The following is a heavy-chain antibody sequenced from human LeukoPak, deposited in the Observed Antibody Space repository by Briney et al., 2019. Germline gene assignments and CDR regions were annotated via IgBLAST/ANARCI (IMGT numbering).Heavy chain of an antibody. Sequence: GASVKVSCEASGYTFRSHGISWVRQAPGQGLEWMGGIIPIFGTANYAQKFQGRVTITADESTSTAYMELSSLRSEDTAVYYCARVYSSSSWFDPWGQGTLVTVSS. V-gene: IGHV1-69*13. J-gene: IGHJ5*02. D-gene: IGHD6-6*01. CDR1: GYTFRSHG. CDR2: IIPIFGTA. CDR3: ARVYSSSSWFDP.